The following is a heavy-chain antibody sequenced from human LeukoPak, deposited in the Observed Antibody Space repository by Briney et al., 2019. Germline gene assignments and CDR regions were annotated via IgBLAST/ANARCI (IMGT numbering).Heavy chain of an antibody. V-gene: IGHV6-1*01. Sequence: SQTLSLTCALSGDSVSSNSVAWNWIRQSPSRGLEWLGRTYYRSEWSYAYAVSLKSRITITSDTSKNQLSLHLNSVTPDDTAVYYCAREYSGSRLDFWGQGTLVTVSS. D-gene: IGHD1-26*01. CDR1: GDSVSSNSVA. J-gene: IGHJ4*02. CDR2: TYYRSEWSY. CDR3: AREYSGSRLDF.